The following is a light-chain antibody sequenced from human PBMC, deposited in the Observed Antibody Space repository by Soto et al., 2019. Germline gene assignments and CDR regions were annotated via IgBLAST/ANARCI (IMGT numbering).Light chain of an antibody. V-gene: IGKV3-20*01. J-gene: IGKJ1*01. CDR1: LTISDNY. CDR2: DAS. CDR3: QHYNSYSEA. Sequence: EIALTHSPGTLSLSPGERATLSCRASLTISDNYLAWYQQKAGQAPRLVIYDASNRATGIPDRFSASGSGTDFTPTISSLQPDDFATYYCQHYNSYSEAFGQGTKVDIK.